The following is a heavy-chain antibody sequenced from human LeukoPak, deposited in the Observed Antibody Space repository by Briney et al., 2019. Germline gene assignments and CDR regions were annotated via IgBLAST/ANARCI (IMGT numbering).Heavy chain of an antibody. CDR1: GFIFNNYD. CDR3: AKGGWIHYFDY. V-gene: IGHV3-30*02. CDR2: VRYDGSNK. D-gene: IGHD6-19*01. J-gene: IGHJ4*02. Sequence: GGSLRLSCAASGFIFNNYDMHWVRQAPGKGLEWVAFVRYDGSNKYYADSMKGRFTISRDNSKNTLYLQMNSLRAEDTAVYYCAKGGWIHYFDYWGQGSLVTVSS.